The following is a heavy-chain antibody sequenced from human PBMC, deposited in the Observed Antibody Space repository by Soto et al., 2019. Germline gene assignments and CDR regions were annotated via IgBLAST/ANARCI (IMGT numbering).Heavy chain of an antibody. CDR3: AKGVSSLHYGMEV. CDR1: GFTFNTYP. Sequence: GGSLRLSCATSGFTFNTYPMTWVRQAPGKGLEWVSSISSTAGRTSSYADSVKGRFAISRDFSDNTVYLQMNKLRVDDTAVYFCAKGVSSLHYGMEVWGQGTTVTVYS. D-gene: IGHD3-16*02. V-gene: IGHV3-23*01. CDR2: ISSTAGRTS. J-gene: IGHJ6*02.